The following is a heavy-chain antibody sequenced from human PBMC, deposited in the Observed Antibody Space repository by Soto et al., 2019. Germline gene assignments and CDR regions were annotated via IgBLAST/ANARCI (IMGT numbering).Heavy chain of an antibody. V-gene: IGHV3-33*01. CDR3: ARGSYSSSSVSDY. CDR1: GFSLSRYG. CDR2: IWFDGNHQ. J-gene: IGHJ4*02. Sequence: QVQLVESGGGVVQPGRSLRLACAASGFSLSRYGMHWVRQAPGKGLEWVAVIWFDGNHQYYADSVKGRFTVSRDISKNTLYLQMNSLRAEDTAVYYCARGSYSSSSVSDYWGPGTLVTVSS. D-gene: IGHD6-6*01.